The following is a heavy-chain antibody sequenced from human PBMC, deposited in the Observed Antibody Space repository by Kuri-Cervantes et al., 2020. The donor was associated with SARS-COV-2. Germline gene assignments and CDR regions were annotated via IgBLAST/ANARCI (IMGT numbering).Heavy chain of an antibody. D-gene: IGHD6-19*01. CDR2: ISSSSSYI. CDR3: ARDIAVAGRYAFDI. V-gene: IGHV3-21*01. J-gene: IGHJ4*02. Sequence: ESLKISCAASGFTFDDYAMHWVRQAPGKGLEWVSSISSSSSYIYYADSVKGRFTISRDNAKNSLYLQMNSLRAEDTAVYYCARDIAVAGRYAFDIWGQGALVTVSS. CDR1: GFTFDDYA.